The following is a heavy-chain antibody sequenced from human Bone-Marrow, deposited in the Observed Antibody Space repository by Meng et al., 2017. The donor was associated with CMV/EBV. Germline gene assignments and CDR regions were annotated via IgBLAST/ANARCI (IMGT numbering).Heavy chain of an antibody. CDR2: IVVASANT. J-gene: IGHJ4*02. D-gene: IGHD2-15*01. CDR3: ARGRDIVVVVAATHPFDY. Sequence: SVKVSCKASGFTFTNSAVQWVRQTRGQRLEWIGWIVVASANTNYAQKFQEGVTITRDMSTSTAYMELSSLRSEDTAVYYCARGRDIVVVVAATHPFDYWGQGTLVTVSS. V-gene: IGHV1-58*01. CDR1: GFTFTNSA.